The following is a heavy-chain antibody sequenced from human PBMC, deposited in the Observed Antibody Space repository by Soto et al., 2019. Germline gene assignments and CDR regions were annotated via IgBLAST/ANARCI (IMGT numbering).Heavy chain of an antibody. CDR1: SGSISSSNW. J-gene: IGHJ4*02. Sequence: QVQLQESGPGLVKPSGTLSLTCAVSSGSISSSNWWSWVRQPPGKGLEWIGEIYHSGSTNYNPSLKSRVTISVDKSQNQFSLKLSSVTAADTAVYYCARAGGYCSGGSCYGVFDYWGQGTLVTVSS. V-gene: IGHV4-4*02. CDR3: ARAGGYCSGGSCYGVFDY. D-gene: IGHD2-15*01. CDR2: IYHSGST.